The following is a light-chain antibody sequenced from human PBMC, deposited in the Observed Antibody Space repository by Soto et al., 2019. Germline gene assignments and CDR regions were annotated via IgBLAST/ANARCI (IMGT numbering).Light chain of an antibody. CDR3: SSYAASNNYI. Sequence: QSVLTQPPSVSGSPGQSVAISCTGTSSDVGGSNGVSWYQQPPGTAPKLMIYDVSNRPSGVSDRFSGSKSGNTASLTISGLQAEDEADYYCSSYAASNNYIFGTGTKVTVL. CDR2: DVS. CDR1: SSDVGGSNG. J-gene: IGLJ1*01. V-gene: IGLV2-18*02.